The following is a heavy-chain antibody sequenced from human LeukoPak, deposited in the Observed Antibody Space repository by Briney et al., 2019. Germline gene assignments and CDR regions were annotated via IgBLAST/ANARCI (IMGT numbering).Heavy chain of an antibody. J-gene: IGHJ4*02. V-gene: IGHV3-30-3*01. CDR1: GFTFSSYS. CDR2: IYHDGSNT. Sequence: GWALRLSCAASGFTFSSYSIDWVRQAPGKGLDGVAEIYHDGSNTYYADSVRGRFTISRDKSKNTLYLQMKSVSAEDTAVYYCAREGTGIHLVYWGQGTLVTVSS. CDR3: AREGTGIHLVY. D-gene: IGHD1-1*01.